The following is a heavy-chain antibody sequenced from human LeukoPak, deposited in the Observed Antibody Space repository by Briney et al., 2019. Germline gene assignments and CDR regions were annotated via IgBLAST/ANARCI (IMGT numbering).Heavy chain of an antibody. D-gene: IGHD2-15*01. CDR1: GFTFDDYG. CDR2: INWNGGST. J-gene: IGHJ4*02. CDR3: AREYEIGYCSGGGCYSGY. Sequence: GGSLRLSCAASGFTFDDYGMSWVRQAPGKGLEWVSGINWNGGSTGYADSVKGRFTISRDNAKNSLYLQMNSLRAEDTALYYCAREYEIGYCSGGGCYSGYWGQGTLVTVSS. V-gene: IGHV3-20*04.